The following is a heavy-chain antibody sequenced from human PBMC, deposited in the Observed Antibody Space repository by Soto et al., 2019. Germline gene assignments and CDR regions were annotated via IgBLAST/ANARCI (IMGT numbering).Heavy chain of an antibody. CDR1: GXTFINYS. Sequence: GSLRLSCEASGXTFINYSMSWVRQSPGKGLEWVSSISDTGGDSYYADSMDGRFTVSRDNSKNTLYLQINSMRAEDTAIYYCVRDLCRSATMPCLDHWGQGALVTVSS. J-gene: IGHJ4*02. CDR3: VRDLCRSATMPCLDH. D-gene: IGHD1-1*01. V-gene: IGHV3-23*01. CDR2: ISDTGGDS.